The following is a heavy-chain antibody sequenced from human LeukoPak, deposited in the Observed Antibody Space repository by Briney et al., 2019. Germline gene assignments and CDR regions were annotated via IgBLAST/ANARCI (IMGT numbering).Heavy chain of an antibody. V-gene: IGHV3-11*01. Sequence: PGGSLRLSCARSGFTFSDYYMSWIRQAPGKGLEWVSYISSSGSTIYYADSVKGRFTISRDNAKNSLYLQMNSLRAEDTAVYYCARGNPKDYDFWSGYYPFDYWGQGTLVTVSS. CDR3: ARGNPKDYDFWSGYYPFDY. J-gene: IGHJ4*02. CDR2: ISSSGSTI. D-gene: IGHD3-3*01. CDR1: GFTFSDYY.